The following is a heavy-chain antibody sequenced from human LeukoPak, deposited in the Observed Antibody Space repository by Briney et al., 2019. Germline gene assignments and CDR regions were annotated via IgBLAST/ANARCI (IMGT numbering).Heavy chain of an antibody. D-gene: IGHD3-16*02. Sequence: PSETLSLTCTVSGASLSSSYWSWIRQSAGKGLEWIGRIYPSGTTNYNPSLRSRVTISVDKSKNQFPLNLTSVTAADTAIYYCARDSPRDNIVYYYYMDVWGKGTTVTVSS. V-gene: IGHV4-4*07. CDR2: IYPSGTT. CDR1: GASLSSSY. CDR3: ARDSPRDNIVYYYYMDV. J-gene: IGHJ6*03.